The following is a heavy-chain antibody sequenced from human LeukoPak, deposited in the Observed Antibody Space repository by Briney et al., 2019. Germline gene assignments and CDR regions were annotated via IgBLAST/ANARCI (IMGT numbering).Heavy chain of an antibody. Sequence: ASVKVSCKASGYTFTTYAINWVRQAPGQGLEWMGWINTNTGNPTYAQGFTGRFVFSLDTSVTTTCLQISSLKTEETAVYYCARDRSTSWSSFDSWGQGTLVTVSS. CDR1: GYTFTTYA. CDR3: ARDRSTSWSSFDS. D-gene: IGHD6-13*01. CDR2: INTNTGNP. J-gene: IGHJ4*02. V-gene: IGHV7-4-1*02.